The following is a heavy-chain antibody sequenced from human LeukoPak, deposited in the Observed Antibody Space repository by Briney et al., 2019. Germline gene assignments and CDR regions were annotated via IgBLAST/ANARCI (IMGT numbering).Heavy chain of an antibody. J-gene: IGHJ5*02. CDR3: ARGVATMVRGVRYNWFDP. Sequence: SETLSLTCNVSGDSISRSRHFWAWIRQSPGRGLEWIGYIYNSGSTYYNPSLKSRVTISVDTSKNQFSLKLSSVTAADTAVYYCARGVATMVRGVRYNWFDPWGQGTLVTVSS. CDR2: IYNSGST. CDR1: GDSISRSRHF. V-gene: IGHV4-39*07. D-gene: IGHD3-10*01.